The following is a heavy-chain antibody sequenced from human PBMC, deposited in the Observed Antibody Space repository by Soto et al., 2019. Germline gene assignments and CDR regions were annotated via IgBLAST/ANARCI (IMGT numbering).Heavy chain of an antibody. V-gene: IGHV1-2*04. CDR3: ARDYYGSGNLWFDP. Sequence: QVQLVQSGAEVKKPGASVKVSCKASGYTFTGYYMHWVRQAPGQGLEWMGWINPNSGGTNYAQKFQGWVTMTRDTSISTAYMELSKLRSDDTAVYYCARDYYGSGNLWFDPWGQGTLVTVSS. CDR2: INPNSGGT. CDR1: GYTFTGYY. D-gene: IGHD3-10*01. J-gene: IGHJ5*02.